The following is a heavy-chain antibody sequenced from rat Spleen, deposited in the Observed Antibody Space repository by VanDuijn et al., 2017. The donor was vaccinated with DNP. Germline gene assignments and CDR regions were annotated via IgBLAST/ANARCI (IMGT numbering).Heavy chain of an antibody. D-gene: IGHD1-11*01. Sequence: EVQLVESGGGLVQPGRSLKLSCAASGLSFSNYDMAWVRQAPTKGLEWVASISPGGGSTHYRDSVKGRFTVARDNAKNTLYLQMNSLRSEDTATYYCARGGRSYFDYWGQGTLVTVSS. CDR1: GLSFSNYD. CDR3: ARGGRSYFDY. CDR2: ISPGGGST. V-gene: IGHV5S13*01. J-gene: IGHJ3*01.